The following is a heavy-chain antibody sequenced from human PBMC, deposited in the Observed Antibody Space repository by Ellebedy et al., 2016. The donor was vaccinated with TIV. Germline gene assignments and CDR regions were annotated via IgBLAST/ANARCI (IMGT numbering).Heavy chain of an antibody. D-gene: IGHD2-2*01. J-gene: IGHJ6*02. CDR2: IYHSGST. V-gene: IGHV4-39*07. Sequence: SETLSLTCTVSGDSISNYPYYWGWIRQSPGKGLEWIGYIYHSGSTYYNPSLKSRVTISVDTSKNHFSLRLSSVTAADTAVYYCARVDQLLLGMDVWGQGTTVTVSS. CDR3: ARVDQLLLGMDV. CDR1: GDSISNYPYY.